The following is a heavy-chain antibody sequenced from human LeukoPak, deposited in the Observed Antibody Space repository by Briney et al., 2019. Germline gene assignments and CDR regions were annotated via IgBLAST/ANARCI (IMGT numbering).Heavy chain of an antibody. Sequence: GGSLRLSCAASGFTFSSYGMSWVRQAPGKGLEWVSSISGSGGSTYYADSVKGRFTISRDNSKNTLWLQMNSLRGEDTAVYYCAKDRHYYDSSGYNDAFDIWGQGTMVTVSS. CDR3: AKDRHYYDSSGYNDAFDI. CDR1: GFTFSSYG. V-gene: IGHV3-23*01. D-gene: IGHD3-22*01. CDR2: ISGSGGST. J-gene: IGHJ3*02.